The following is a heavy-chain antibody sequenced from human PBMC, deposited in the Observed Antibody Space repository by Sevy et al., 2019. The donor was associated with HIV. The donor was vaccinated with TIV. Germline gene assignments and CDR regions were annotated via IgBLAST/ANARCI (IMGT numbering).Heavy chain of an antibody. Sequence: GGSLRLSCAASGFTFSSYGMHWVRQAPGKGLEWVAVISYDGSNKYYADSVKGRFTTSRDKSKNTLYLQMNSLRTEDTALYYCAGGRYDSSGSFDALDIWGQGTMVTVSS. CDR3: AGGRYDSSGSFDALDI. CDR1: GFTFSSYG. J-gene: IGHJ3*02. D-gene: IGHD3-22*01. V-gene: IGHV3-30*03. CDR2: ISYDGSNK.